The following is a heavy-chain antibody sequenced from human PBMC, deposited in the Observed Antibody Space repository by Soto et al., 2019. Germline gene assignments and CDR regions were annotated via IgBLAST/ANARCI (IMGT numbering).Heavy chain of an antibody. CDR2: IIPIFGTT. D-gene: IGHD2-21*02. J-gene: IGHJ4*02. CDR1: GDTFSNYA. CDR3: ARESENGDCGALYFDS. V-gene: IGHV1-69*12. Sequence: QVQLVQSGAEVKKPGSSVKVSCKASGDTFSNYAISWVRQAPGQGLEWMGGIIPIFGTTNYAQKFQGRVTITADESTSTAYVELSSLRSEATAVYYWARESENGDCGALYFDSWGQGTLVTVSS.